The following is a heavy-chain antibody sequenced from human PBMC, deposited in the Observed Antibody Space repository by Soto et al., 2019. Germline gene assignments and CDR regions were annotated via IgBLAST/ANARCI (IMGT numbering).Heavy chain of an antibody. Sequence: SETLSLTCTVSGATVSRGDYSWTWIRQPQGKGPEWIGYIYSSGTTNYNPALKGRVTISLDTARSYFSLKLTSVTAADTAISYCASSAPNEYSSSSGSSYYFDYWGQGTLVTVSS. V-gene: IGHV4-61*03. J-gene: IGHJ4*02. CDR2: IYSSGTT. CDR1: GATVSRGDYS. CDR3: ASSAPNEYSSSSGSSYYFDY. D-gene: IGHD6-6*01.